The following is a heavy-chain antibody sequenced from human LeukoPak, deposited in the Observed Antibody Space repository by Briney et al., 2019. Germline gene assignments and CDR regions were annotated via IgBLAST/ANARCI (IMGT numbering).Heavy chain of an antibody. CDR1: GYTFTSYG. Sequence: ASVKASCKASGYTFTSYGISWVRQAPGQGLEWMGWISAYNGNTNYAQKLQGRVTMTTDTSTSTAYMELRSLRSDDTAVYYCARGGGYYYDSSGYYYFDYWGQGTLVTVSS. CDR2: ISAYNGNT. D-gene: IGHD3-22*01. V-gene: IGHV1-18*01. J-gene: IGHJ4*02. CDR3: ARGGGYYYDSSGYYYFDY.